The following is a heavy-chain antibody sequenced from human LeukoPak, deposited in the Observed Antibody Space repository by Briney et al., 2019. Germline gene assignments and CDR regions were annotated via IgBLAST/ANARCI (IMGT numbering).Heavy chain of an antibody. Sequence: SETLSLTCAVYGGSFSGYYWSWIRQPPGKGLEWIGEINHSGSTNYNPSLKSRVTISVDTSKNQFSLKLSSVTAADTAVYYCARRKGYSSSWYLAFAFDIWGQGTMVTVSS. CDR3: ARRKGYSSSWYLAFAFDI. V-gene: IGHV4-34*01. CDR1: GGSFSGYY. J-gene: IGHJ3*02. CDR2: INHSGST. D-gene: IGHD6-13*01.